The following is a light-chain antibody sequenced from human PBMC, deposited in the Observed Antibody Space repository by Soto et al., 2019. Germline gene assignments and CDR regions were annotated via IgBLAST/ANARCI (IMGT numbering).Light chain of an antibody. Sequence: DIQMTQSPSSLSASVGDRVTITCRASQRISTYLNWYQQKPGKAPKLLINGASSLQSGVPSRFSGFGSGTDFTPTISSLQTEDVATYYCQQSYSAPRTFGQGTKLEIK. CDR3: QQSYSAPRT. CDR2: GAS. CDR1: QRISTY. V-gene: IGKV1-39*01. J-gene: IGKJ2*01.